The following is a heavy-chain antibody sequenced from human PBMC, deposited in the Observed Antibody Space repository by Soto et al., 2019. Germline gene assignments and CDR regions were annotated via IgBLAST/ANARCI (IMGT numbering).Heavy chain of an antibody. D-gene: IGHD2-15*01. CDR3: ANGRYSSPPGMDV. Sequence: PGGSLRLSCAASGFIFRTYGMHWVRQAPGKGLEWVALILNDGSSEYYAGSVKGRFTISRDNSKNMLYLQMNSLRVEDTAMYYCANGRYSSPPGMDVWGQGTTVTVSS. J-gene: IGHJ6*02. CDR1: GFIFRTYG. V-gene: IGHV3-30*18. CDR2: ILNDGSSE.